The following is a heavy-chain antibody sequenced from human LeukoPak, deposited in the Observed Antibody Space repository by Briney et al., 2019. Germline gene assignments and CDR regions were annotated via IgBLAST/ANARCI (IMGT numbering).Heavy chain of an antibody. CDR2: ISAYNGNT. CDR1: GYTFTSYG. Sequence: ASVKVSCKASGYTFTSYGISWVRQAPGQGLEWMGWISAYNGNTNYAQKLQGRVTMTTDTSTSTAYMELRSLRSDDTAVYYCAREAHTTGTSEKFDYWGQGTLVTVSS. CDR3: AREAHTTGTSEKFDY. V-gene: IGHV1-18*01. J-gene: IGHJ4*02. D-gene: IGHD1-1*01.